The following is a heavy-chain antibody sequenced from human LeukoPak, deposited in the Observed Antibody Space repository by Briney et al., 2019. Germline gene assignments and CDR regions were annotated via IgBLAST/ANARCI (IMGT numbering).Heavy chain of an antibody. J-gene: IGHJ6*03. CDR2: ISGSGTST. D-gene: IGHD5-24*01. CDR1: GFTFRTYA. CDR3: ARELRGYNRLRTYYYYMDV. V-gene: IGHV3-23*01. Sequence: GGSLRLSCAASGFTFRTYAMSWVRQAPGKGLEWVSVISGSGTSTDYADSVKGRFTISRDNSKNTLYLQMNSLRAEDTAVYYCARELRGYNRLRTYYYYMDVWGKGTTVTVSS.